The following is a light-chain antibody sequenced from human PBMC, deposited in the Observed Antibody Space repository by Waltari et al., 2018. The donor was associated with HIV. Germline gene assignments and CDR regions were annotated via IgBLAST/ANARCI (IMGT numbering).Light chain of an antibody. V-gene: IGKV3-15*01. CDR2: VAS. Sequence: EVVMTQSPVTLSVSRGERVTLSCRASQSVNSHLASYQHKPGQAPRLLLYVASTRATGIPARFSGSGSGTEFSLTISSLQSEDFAVYYCQQYNNWPPYTFGQGTKFEIK. CDR1: QSVNSH. CDR3: QQYNNWPPYT. J-gene: IGKJ2*01.